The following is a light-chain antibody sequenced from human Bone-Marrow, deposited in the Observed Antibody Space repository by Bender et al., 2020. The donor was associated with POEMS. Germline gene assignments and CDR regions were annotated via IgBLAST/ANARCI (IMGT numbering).Light chain of an antibody. CDR3: ESWDSSLNVGI. Sequence: QSVLTQPPSVSAAPGQMVTISCSGGNSNIGNNYVSWFKQLPGTAPKLLIYENQKRPSGIPDRFSASKSGTSATLAITGLQTGDEADYFCESWDSSLNVGIFGGGTKLTVL. CDR2: ENQ. CDR1: NSNIGNNY. J-gene: IGLJ2*01. V-gene: IGLV1-51*02.